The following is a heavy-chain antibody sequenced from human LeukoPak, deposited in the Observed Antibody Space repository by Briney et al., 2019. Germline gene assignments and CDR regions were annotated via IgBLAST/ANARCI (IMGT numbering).Heavy chain of an antibody. CDR1: GGSISSGGYS. J-gene: IGHJ2*01. CDR2: IYHSGST. Sequence: SETLSLTCAVSGGSISSGGYSWSWIRQLPGKGLEWIGYIYHSGSTYYNPSLKSRVTISVDRSKNQFSLKLSSVTAADTAVYYCARARVHCSGGSCFPPIWYFDLWGRGTLVTVSS. D-gene: IGHD2-15*01. CDR3: ARARVHCSGGSCFPPIWYFDL. V-gene: IGHV4-30-2*01.